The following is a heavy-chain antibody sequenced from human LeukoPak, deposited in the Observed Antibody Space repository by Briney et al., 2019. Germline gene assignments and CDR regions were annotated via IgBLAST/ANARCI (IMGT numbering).Heavy chain of an antibody. CDR3: ARGRIAEETDY. CDR2: INPSGGST. CDR1: GYTFTSYD. V-gene: IGHV1-46*01. J-gene: IGHJ4*02. D-gene: IGHD6-13*01. Sequence: GASVKVSCKASGYTFTSYDINWVRQAPGQGLEWMGIINPSGGSTSYAQKFQGRVTMTRDMSTSTVYMELSSLRSEDTAVYYCARGRIAEETDYWGQGTLVTVSS.